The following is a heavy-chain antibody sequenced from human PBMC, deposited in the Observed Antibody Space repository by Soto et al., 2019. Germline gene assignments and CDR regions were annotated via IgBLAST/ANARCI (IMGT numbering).Heavy chain of an antibody. Sequence: GESLKISCAASGFTFSSYWMSWVRQAPGKGLEWVANIKQDGSEKYYVDSVKGRFTISRDNAKNSLYLQMNSLRAEDTAVYYCARGKTLDAFDIWGQGTMVTVSS. V-gene: IGHV3-7*01. J-gene: IGHJ3*02. CDR1: GFTFSSYW. CDR3: ARGKTLDAFDI. CDR2: IKQDGSEK.